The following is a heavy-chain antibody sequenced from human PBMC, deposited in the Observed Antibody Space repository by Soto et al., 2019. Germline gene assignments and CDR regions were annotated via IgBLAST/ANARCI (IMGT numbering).Heavy chain of an antibody. CDR1: GGSISSSSYY. Sequence: SETLSLTCTVSGGSISSSSYYWGWIRQPPGKGLEWIGSIYYSGSTYYNPSLKSRVTISVDTSKNQFSLKLSSVTAADTAVYYCARRSGVAAAHNCFDPWGQGTLVTVSS. CDR2: IYYSGST. V-gene: IGHV4-39*01. CDR3: ARRSGVAAAHNCFDP. J-gene: IGHJ5*02. D-gene: IGHD6-13*01.